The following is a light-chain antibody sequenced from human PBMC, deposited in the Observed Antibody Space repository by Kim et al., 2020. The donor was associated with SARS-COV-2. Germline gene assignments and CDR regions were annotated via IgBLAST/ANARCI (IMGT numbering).Light chain of an antibody. Sequence: SSELTQDTAVSVALRQTVRITCQGDSLRSYYATWYQQRPRQAPVLVIYGRNNRPSGIPDRFSGSSSGNTASLTISGAQAEDEADFYCQSRDSGGKVLFGGGTKLTVL. J-gene: IGLJ2*01. V-gene: IGLV3-19*01. CDR2: GRN. CDR1: SLRSYY. CDR3: QSRDSGGKVL.